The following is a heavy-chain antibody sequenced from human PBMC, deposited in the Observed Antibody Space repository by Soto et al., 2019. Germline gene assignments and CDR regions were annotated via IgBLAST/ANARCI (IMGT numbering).Heavy chain of an antibody. CDR2: VSPNGNDK. V-gene: IGHV3-64D*08. J-gene: IGHJ6*02. Sequence: ESGGGLVQPGGSLRLSCSASGFTFSGRFMHWVRQAPGKGLEYVSGVSPNGNDKYYTDSVKGRFTISRDNSKNTLHLQMSSLRPEDTALFYCIRGFYGLDVWGQGTTVNVSS. CDR1: GFTFSGRF. CDR3: IRGFYGLDV.